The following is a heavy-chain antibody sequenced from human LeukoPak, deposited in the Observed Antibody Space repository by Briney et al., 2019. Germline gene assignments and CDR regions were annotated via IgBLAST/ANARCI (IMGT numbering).Heavy chain of an antibody. J-gene: IGHJ4*02. V-gene: IGHV1-8*01. CDR2: MNPNSGNT. CDR3: ARGYDMLTGTDY. Sequence: ASVKVSCKASGYTFTSYDINWVRQATGQGLEWMGWMNPNSGNTGYAQKFQGRVTMTRNTSISTAYMELSSLRSEDTAVYYCARGYDMLTGTDYWGQGTLVTVSS. CDR1: GYTFTSYD. D-gene: IGHD3-9*01.